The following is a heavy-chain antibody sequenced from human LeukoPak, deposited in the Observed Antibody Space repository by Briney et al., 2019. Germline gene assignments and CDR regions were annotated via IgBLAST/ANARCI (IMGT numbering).Heavy chain of an antibody. CDR3: ASFYGSGSYSTYYYYYMDV. V-gene: IGHV3-66*02. J-gene: IGHJ6*03. D-gene: IGHD3-10*01. CDR2: IYSGGST. Sequence: GGSLRLSCAASGFTVSSNYMSWVRQAPGKGLEWVSVIYSGGSTYYADSVKGRFTISRDNSKNTLYLQMNSLRAEDTAVYYCASFYGSGSYSTYYYYYMDVWGKGTTVTVSS. CDR1: GFTVSSNY.